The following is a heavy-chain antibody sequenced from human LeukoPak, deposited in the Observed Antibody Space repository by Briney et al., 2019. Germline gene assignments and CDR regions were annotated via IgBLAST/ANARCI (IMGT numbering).Heavy chain of an antibody. CDR2: IKQDGSEK. CDR3: ARGITIFGVAANWFDP. J-gene: IGHJ5*02. D-gene: IGHD3-3*01. V-gene: IGHV3-7*04. Sequence: GGSLRLSCAASGFTFSGYWMSWVRQAPGKGLEWVANIKQDGSEKYYVDSVKGRFTISRDNAKNSLYLQMNSLRAEDTAVYYCARGITIFGVAANWFDPWGQGTLVTVSS. CDR1: GFTFSGYW.